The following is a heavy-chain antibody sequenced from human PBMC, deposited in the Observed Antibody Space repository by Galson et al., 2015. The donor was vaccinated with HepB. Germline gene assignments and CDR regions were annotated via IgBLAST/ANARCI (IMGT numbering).Heavy chain of an antibody. CDR1: GFTFSNYW. D-gene: IGHD2-8*02. V-gene: IGHV3-74*01. CDR3: ARDGYCSGGVCYGKDY. Sequence: SLRLSCAASGFTFSNYWMHWVRQAPGKGLVWVSRINSDGSSTSYAESVKGRFTISRDNAKNTLYLQMNSLRAEDTAVYYCARDGYCSGGVCYGKDYWGQGTLVTVSS. CDR2: INSDGSST. J-gene: IGHJ4*02.